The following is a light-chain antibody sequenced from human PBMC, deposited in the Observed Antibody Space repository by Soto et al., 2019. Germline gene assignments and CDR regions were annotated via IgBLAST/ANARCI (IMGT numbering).Light chain of an antibody. Sequence: DIQMTQSPSTLSGSVGDRVTITCRASQTISSWLAWYQQKPGKAPKLLIYKASTLKSGVPSRFSGSGSGTEFTLPIRSLQPDDFATYYCQHYDNLPITFGGGTKVDIK. CDR3: QHYDNLPIT. CDR1: QTISSW. V-gene: IGKV1-5*03. J-gene: IGKJ4*01. CDR2: KAS.